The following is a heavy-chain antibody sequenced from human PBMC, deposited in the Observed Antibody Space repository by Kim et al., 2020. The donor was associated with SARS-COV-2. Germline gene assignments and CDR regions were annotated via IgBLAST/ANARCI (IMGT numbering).Heavy chain of an antibody. V-gene: IGHV3-15*01. CDR3: TTDALFWLGAPYGMDV. Sequence: GGSLRLSCAASGFSFRDAWMNWVRQTPGKGLEWLGRIKRIAEGGARDYATPVKGRFTISRDDSKNTLFLQLNSLKVEDTAVYYCTTDALFWLGAPYGMDVWGQGTTVSVSS. CDR1: GFSFRDAW. D-gene: IGHD3-10*01. CDR2: IKRIAEGGAR. J-gene: IGHJ6*02.